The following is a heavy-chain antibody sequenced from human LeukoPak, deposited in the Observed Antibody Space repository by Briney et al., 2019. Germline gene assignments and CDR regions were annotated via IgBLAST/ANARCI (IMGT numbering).Heavy chain of an antibody. CDR1: GFTFSDYI. J-gene: IGHJ4*02. CDR2: ISSSSTYI. CDR3: ARAGDSGSYLFFDY. D-gene: IGHD1-26*01. V-gene: IGHV3-21*01. Sequence: GGSLRLSCAASGFTFSDYIMNWVRQAPGKGLEWVSSISSSSTYIYYADSVKGRFTISRDNAKNSLYLQMNILRAEDTAVYYCARAGDSGSYLFFDYWGQGTL.